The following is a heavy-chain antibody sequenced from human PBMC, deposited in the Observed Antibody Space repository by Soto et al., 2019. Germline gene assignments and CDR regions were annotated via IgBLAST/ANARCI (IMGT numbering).Heavy chain of an antibody. D-gene: IGHD3-10*01. CDR3: ATTGGY. J-gene: IGHJ4*02. CDR2: IKQDGSEK. CDR1: EFTFIGSW. Sequence: EVQLVESGGGLVQPGGSLRLSCAASEFTFIGSWMKWVRPAPGRGLAWVATIKQDGSEKYYVDSAKGRFTISRDTAKNSLYLQMNSLRAEDTAVYYCATTGGYWGQGTLVTVSS. V-gene: IGHV3-7*05.